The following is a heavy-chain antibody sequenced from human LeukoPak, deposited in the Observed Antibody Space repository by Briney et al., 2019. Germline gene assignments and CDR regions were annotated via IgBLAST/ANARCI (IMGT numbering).Heavy chain of an antibody. J-gene: IGHJ4*02. V-gene: IGHV3-23*01. CDR1: GFTFSSYA. D-gene: IGHD5-12*01. CDR3: AKDPHVDIVATIADY. CDR2: ISGRGGST. Sequence: GGSLRLSCAASGFTFSSYAMSWVRQAPGKGLEWVSAISGRGGSTYYADSVKGRFTISRDNSKNTLYLQMNSLRAEDTAVYYCAKDPHVDIVATIADYWGQGTLVTVSS.